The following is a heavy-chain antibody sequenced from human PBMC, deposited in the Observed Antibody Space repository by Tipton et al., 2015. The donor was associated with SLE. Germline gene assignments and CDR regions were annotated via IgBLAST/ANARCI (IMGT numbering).Heavy chain of an antibody. Sequence: TLSLTCAVYGGSFSGYYWSWIRQPPGKGLEWIGEINHSGSTNYNPSLKSRVTISVDTSKNQFSLKLSSVTVADTAVYYCARPGDSSSWYGVYWGQGTLVTASS. CDR3: ARPGDSSSWYGVY. V-gene: IGHV4-34*01. J-gene: IGHJ4*02. CDR2: INHSGST. D-gene: IGHD6-13*01. CDR1: GGSFSGYY.